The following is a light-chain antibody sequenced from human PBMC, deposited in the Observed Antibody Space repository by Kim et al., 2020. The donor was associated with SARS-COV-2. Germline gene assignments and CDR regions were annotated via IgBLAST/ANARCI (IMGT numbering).Light chain of an antibody. CDR2: DVN. Sequence: GQSVTVACTGTSSDVGGYDSVSWYQHHAGTAPKLMIYDVNKRPSGVPDRFSGSKSGNTASLTISGLQAEDEADYYCCSHAGSYTWVFGGGTQLTVL. J-gene: IGLJ3*02. CDR3: CSHAGSYTWV. V-gene: IGLV2-11*01. CDR1: SSDVGGYDS.